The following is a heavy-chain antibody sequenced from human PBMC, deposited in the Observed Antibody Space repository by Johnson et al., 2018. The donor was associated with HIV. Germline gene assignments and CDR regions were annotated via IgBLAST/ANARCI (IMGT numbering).Heavy chain of an antibody. J-gene: IGHJ3*02. CDR3: ARGIQPDAFDI. CDR2: IYSGGST. V-gene: IGHV3-53*01. D-gene: IGHD2-2*01. CDR1: GFTVSSNY. Sequence: VQLVESGGGLVNPGGYLRLSCAASGFTVSSNYMSWVRQAPGKGLEWVSVIYSGGSTYYADSVKGRFTISRDNSKNTLYVQMNSLRAEDTAVYYCARGIQPDAFDIWGQGTMVTVSS.